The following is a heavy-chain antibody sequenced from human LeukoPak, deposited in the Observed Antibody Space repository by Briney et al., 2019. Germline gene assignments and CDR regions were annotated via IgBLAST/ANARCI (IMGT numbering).Heavy chain of an antibody. V-gene: IGHV4-61*02. CDR2: IYTSGST. J-gene: IGHJ5*02. D-gene: IGHD3-3*01. CDR1: GGSISSGSYF. Sequence: SETLSLTCTVSGGSISSGSYFWSWIRQPAGKGLEWIGRIYTSGSTNYNPSLKSRVTISVDTSKNQFSLKLSSVTAADTAVYHCARLAGKRLRITIFGVVIRDNNWFDPWGQGTLVTVSS. CDR3: ARLAGKRLRITIFGVVIRDNNWFDP.